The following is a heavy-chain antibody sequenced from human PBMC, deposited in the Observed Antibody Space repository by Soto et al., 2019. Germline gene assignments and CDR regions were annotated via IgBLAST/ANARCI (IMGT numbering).Heavy chain of an antibody. V-gene: IGHV1-2*04. D-gene: IGHD4-17*01. Sequence: ASVKVSCKASGYTFTGYYMHWVRQAPGQGLEWMGWINPNSGGTNYAQKFQGWVTMTRDTSISTAYMELSRLRSDDTAVYYCARDSGYGSTVTKQSSPNWFDPWGQGTLVTVSS. CDR3: ARDSGYGSTVTKQSSPNWFDP. J-gene: IGHJ5*02. CDR1: GYTFTGYY. CDR2: INPNSGGT.